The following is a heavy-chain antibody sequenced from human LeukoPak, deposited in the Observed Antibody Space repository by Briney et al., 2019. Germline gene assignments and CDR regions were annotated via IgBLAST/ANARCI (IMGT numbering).Heavy chain of an antibody. J-gene: IGHJ3*02. CDR2: ISWNSGSI. Sequence: PGGSLRLSCAASGFTFDDYAMHWVRQAPGKGLEWVSGISWNSGSIGYADSVKGRFTISRDNAKNSLYLQMNSLRAEDMALYYCAKGYDTHPSDAFDIWGQGTMVTVSS. CDR3: AKGYDTHPSDAFDI. V-gene: IGHV3-9*03. D-gene: IGHD3-22*01. CDR1: GFTFDDYA.